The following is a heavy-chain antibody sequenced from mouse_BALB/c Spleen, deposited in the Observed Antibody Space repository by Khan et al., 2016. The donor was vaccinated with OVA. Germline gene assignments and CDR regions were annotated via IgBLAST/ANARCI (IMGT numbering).Heavy chain of an antibody. J-gene: IGHJ3*01. D-gene: IGHD2-3*01. CDR3: NAGDGYSAWFAY. CDR1: GFNIKDYY. CDR2: IDPENGDT. V-gene: IGHV14-4*02. Sequence: VQLQQAGAELVRSGASVKLSCTGSGFNIKDYYMHWVKQRPEQGLEWIGWIDPENGDTEYAQQFQDKATMTADTSTNTAYMQLSSLTSEDTTVYYCNAGDGYSAWFAYWGQGTLVTVSA.